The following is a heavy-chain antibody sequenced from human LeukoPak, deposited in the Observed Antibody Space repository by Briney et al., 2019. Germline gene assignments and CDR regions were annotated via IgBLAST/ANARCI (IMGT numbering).Heavy chain of an antibody. CDR2: IYSGGST. V-gene: IGHV3-53*01. J-gene: IGHJ5*02. D-gene: IGHD3-10*01. Sequence: PGGSLRLSCAASGFTVSSNYMSWVRQAPGKGLEWVSVIYSGGSTYYADSVKGRFTISRDNAKNSLYLQMNSLRAEDTAVYYCARDPESVVRGWFDPWGQGTLVTVSS. CDR3: ARDPESVVRGWFDP. CDR1: GFTVSSNY.